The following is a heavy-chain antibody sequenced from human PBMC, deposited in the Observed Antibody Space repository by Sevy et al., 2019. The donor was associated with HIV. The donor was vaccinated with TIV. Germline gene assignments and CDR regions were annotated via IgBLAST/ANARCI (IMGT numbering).Heavy chain of an antibody. V-gene: IGHV3-30-3*01. CDR3: GGPRAKYIDHYFVYALDV. Sequence: GGSLRLSCAASGFAFSNYYAMHWVRQAPGKGLEWVALISYDGSDTYYADSVKGRFTVSRDNFKNTLFLQMNSLTTEDTAAYYYGGPRAKYIDHYFVYALDVWGQGTTVTVSS. D-gene: IGHD1-1*01. CDR1: GFAFSNYYA. CDR2: ISYDGSDT. J-gene: IGHJ6*02.